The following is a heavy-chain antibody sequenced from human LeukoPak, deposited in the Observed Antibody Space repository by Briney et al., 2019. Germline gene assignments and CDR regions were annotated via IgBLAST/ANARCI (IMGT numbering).Heavy chain of an antibody. CDR2: ISAYNGNT. D-gene: IGHD2-15*01. Sequence: ASVKVSCKASGGTFSSYAISWVRQAPGQGLEWMGWISAYNGNTNYAQKLQGRVTMTTDTSTSTAYMELRSLRSDDTAVYYCARDHQTGYCSGGSCYPFDPWGQGTLVTVSS. CDR1: GGTFSSYA. J-gene: IGHJ5*02. CDR3: ARDHQTGYCSGGSCYPFDP. V-gene: IGHV1-18*01.